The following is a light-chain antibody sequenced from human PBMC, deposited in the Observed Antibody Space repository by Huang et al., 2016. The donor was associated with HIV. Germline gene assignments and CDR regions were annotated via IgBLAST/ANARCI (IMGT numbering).Light chain of an antibody. V-gene: IGKV1-39*01. Sequence: DIQMTQSPSSLSASVGDRVTITCRTSQTISTYLNWYQQKPGKAPKLLFYAASNLQSGVPSRFSGSGSETDFTLTISSLQPEDFATYYCQQSYSARGFGGGTKVEIK. J-gene: IGKJ4*01. CDR3: QQSYSARG. CDR1: QTISTY. CDR2: AAS.